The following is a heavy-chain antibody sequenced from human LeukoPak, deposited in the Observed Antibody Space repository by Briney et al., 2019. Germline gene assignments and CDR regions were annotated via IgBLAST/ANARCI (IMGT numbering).Heavy chain of an antibody. CDR1: GFTVSGNY. Sequence: GGSLRLSCAASGFTVSGNYMSWVRQAPGKGLEWVSVIYSGYSTYYADSVKGRFSISRDTSTNMLYLQMNSLRAEDTAVYYCAREVAVGATSGAFDIWGQGTMVTVSS. CDR2: IYSGYST. D-gene: IGHD1-26*01. CDR3: AREVAVGATSGAFDI. V-gene: IGHV3-53*01. J-gene: IGHJ3*02.